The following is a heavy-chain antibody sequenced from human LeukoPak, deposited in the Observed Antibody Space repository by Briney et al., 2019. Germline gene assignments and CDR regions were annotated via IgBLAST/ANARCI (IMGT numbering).Heavy chain of an antibody. J-gene: IGHJ4*02. CDR2: ISAYNGNT. V-gene: IGHV1-18*01. CDR1: GYTFTSYG. CDR3: ARDEGLIVVVPADY. D-gene: IGHD2-2*01. Sequence: ASVKVSCKASGYTFTSYGISWVRQAPGQGLEWMGWISAYNGNTNYAQRLQGRVTMTTDTSTSTAYMELRSLRSDDTAVYYCARDEGLIVVVPADYWGQGTLVTVSS.